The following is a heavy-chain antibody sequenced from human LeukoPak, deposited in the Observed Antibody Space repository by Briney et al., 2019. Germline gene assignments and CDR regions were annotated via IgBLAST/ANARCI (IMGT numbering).Heavy chain of an antibody. D-gene: IGHD6-6*01. CDR1: GFTFTNYW. Sequence: GGSLRLSCAASGFTFTNYWMTWVRQAPGKGLEWVANIKQDGSVKYCVDSVKGRFTISRDNAKNSLYLQMNSLRAEDTAVYNCARIGYSSSSLDFWGRGTLVTVSS. CDR3: ARIGYSSSSLDF. V-gene: IGHV3-7*03. CDR2: IKQDGSVK. J-gene: IGHJ4*02.